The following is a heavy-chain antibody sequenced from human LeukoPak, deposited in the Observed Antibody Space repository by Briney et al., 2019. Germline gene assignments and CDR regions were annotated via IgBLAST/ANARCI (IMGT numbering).Heavy chain of an antibody. CDR2: INHSGST. Sequence: SETLSLTCAVYGGSFGGYYWSWLRQPPGKGLEWIGEINHSGSTNYNPSLKSRVTISVDTSKNQFSLKLSSVTAADTAVYYCARRRVVVADFDYWGQGTLVTVSS. D-gene: IGHD2-15*01. V-gene: IGHV4-34*01. CDR1: GGSFGGYY. J-gene: IGHJ4*02. CDR3: ARRRVVVADFDY.